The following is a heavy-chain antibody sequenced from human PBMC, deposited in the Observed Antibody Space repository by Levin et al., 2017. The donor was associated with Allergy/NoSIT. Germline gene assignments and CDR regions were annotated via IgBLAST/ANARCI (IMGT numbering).Heavy chain of an antibody. CDR3: ARSHDGSGYFN. Sequence: PGGSLRLSCTVSGDSVSTSSYYWSWIRQPPGKGLEWIGYISYSGSTNYNPSLKSRVTISVDTSKNQFSLKLSSVTAADTAVYYCARSHDGSGYFNWGQGTLVTVSS. D-gene: IGHD3-22*01. J-gene: IGHJ4*02. CDR1: GDSVSTSSYY. CDR2: ISYSGST. V-gene: IGHV4-61*01.